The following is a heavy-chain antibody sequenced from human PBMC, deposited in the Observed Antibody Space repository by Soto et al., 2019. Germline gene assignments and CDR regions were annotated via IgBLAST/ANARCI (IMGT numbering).Heavy chain of an antibody. CDR3: ARAGQYYDSSGYAD. J-gene: IGHJ4*02. V-gene: IGHV1-18*01. CDR2: ISAYNGNT. CDR1: GYSFATSG. Sequence: QVKLVQSGTEVKKPGASMKVSCKASGYSFATSGISWVRQAPGQGLEWMGWISAYNGNTNYDQKLQDRIIMTTDTSTSTAYLELRSLRSDDTAVYYCARAGQYYDSSGYADWGQVTLVTVS. D-gene: IGHD3-22*01.